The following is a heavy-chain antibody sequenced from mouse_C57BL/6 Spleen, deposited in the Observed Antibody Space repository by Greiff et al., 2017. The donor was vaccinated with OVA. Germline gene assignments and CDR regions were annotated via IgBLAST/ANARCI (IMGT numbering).Heavy chain of an antibody. V-gene: IGHV14-1*01. J-gene: IGHJ4*01. CDR3: ATPLYGCYAMDY. D-gene: IGHD1-2*01. Sequence: EVQLQESGAELVRPGASVKLSCTASGFTIKDYYMHWVKQRPEQGLEWIGRIDPEDGDTEYAQQFQGKATLTADTSSNTAYMQLSSLTSEDTAVYYCATPLYGCYAMDYWGQGTSVTVSS. CDR1: GFTIKDYY. CDR2: IDPEDGDT.